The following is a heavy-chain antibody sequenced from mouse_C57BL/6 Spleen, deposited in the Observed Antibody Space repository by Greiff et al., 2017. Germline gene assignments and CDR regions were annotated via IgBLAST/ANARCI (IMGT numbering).Heavy chain of an antibody. J-gene: IGHJ2*01. CDR2: IYPGDGDT. D-gene: IGHD2-1*01. CDR1: GYAFSSSW. CDR3: ARAEGNPYFDY. V-gene: IGHV1-82*01. Sequence: VQLQQSGPELVKPGASVKISCKASGYAFSSSWMNWVKQRPGKGLEWIGRIYPGDGDTNYNGKFKGKATLTADKSSSTAYMQLSSLTSEDSAFYFCARAEGNPYFDYWGQGTTLTVSS.